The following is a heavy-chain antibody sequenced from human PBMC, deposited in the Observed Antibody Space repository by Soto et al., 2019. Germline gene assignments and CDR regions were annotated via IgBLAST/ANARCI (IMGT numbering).Heavy chain of an antibody. CDR3: ARRRPRAGPDY. J-gene: IGHJ4*02. D-gene: IGHD6-19*01. CDR1: GYRFSSSW. V-gene: IGHV5-51*01. CDR2: VYPCDSDT. Sequence: GESLKISCQGTGYRFSSSWIGWVRQKPGKGLEWLGNVYPCDSDTRYSPSFQGQVTISADKSISTAYLQWSSLKASDTAMYYCARRRPRAGPDYWGQGTLVTVSS.